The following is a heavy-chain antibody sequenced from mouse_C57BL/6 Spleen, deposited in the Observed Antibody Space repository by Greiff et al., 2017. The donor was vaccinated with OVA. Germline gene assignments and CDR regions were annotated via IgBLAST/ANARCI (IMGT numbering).Heavy chain of an antibody. D-gene: IGHD2-4*01. CDR2: INPNNGGT. Sequence: VQLQQSGPELVKPGASVKISCKASGYTFTDYYMNWVKQSHGKSLEWIGDINPNNGGTSYNQKFKGKATLTVDKSSSTAYMELRSLTSEDSAVYYCARYDYDCDYWGQGTTLTVSS. CDR3: ARYDYDCDY. CDR1: GYTFTDYY. V-gene: IGHV1-26*01. J-gene: IGHJ2*01.